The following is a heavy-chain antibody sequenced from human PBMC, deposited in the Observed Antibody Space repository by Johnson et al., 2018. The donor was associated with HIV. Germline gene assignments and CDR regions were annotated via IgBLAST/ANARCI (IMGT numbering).Heavy chain of an antibody. Sequence: EVQLVESGGGLVQPGGSLRLSCAASGFIFDDHGMTWVRQAPWKGLEWVSGINWNGGSIGYADSVKGRFTISRDNAKNSLYLQMNSLRGEDTALYYCARARGQLTRGDDAFDIWGQGTMVTVSS. CDR3: ARARGQLTRGDDAFDI. CDR1: GFIFDDHG. V-gene: IGHV3-20*04. D-gene: IGHD6-13*01. CDR2: INWNGGSI. J-gene: IGHJ3*02.